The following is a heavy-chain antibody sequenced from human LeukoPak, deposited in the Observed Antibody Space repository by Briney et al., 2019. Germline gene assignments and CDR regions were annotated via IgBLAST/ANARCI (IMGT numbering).Heavy chain of an antibody. J-gene: IGHJ5*02. CDR1: GVSLSGYY. D-gene: IGHD3-10*01. CDR3: AVTSSRVLLWFGSPRWFDP. Sequence: PSETLSLTCAVYGVSLSGYYWSWIRQPPGKGLEWIGEINHSGSTNYNPSLKSRVTISVDTSKNQFSLKLSSVTAADTAVYYCAVTSSRVLLWFGSPRWFDPWGQGTLVTVSS. V-gene: IGHV4-34*01. CDR2: INHSGST.